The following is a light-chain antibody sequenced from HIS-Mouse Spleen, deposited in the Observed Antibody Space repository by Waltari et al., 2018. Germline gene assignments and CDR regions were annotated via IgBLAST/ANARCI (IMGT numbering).Light chain of an antibody. Sequence: SYVLTQPPSVSVAPGKTARITCGGNNIGSKSVHWYQQKPGQAPVLVVYDDSDRPSGIPGRLSGSNSGNTATLTISRVEAGDEADYYCQVWDSSSDHVVFGGGTKLTVL. J-gene: IGLJ2*01. CDR3: QVWDSSSDHVV. CDR1: NIGSKS. V-gene: IGLV3-21*03. CDR2: DDS.